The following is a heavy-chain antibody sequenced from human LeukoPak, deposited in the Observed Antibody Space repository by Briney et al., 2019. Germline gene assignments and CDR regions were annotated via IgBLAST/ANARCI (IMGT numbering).Heavy chain of an antibody. Sequence: ETLSLTCAVYGGSFSGYYWSWIRQPPGKGLEWVSSIFPSGGEIHYADSVKGRFTISRDNSKNTLYLQMNSLRAEDTAVYYCAKGGGFDWLNYYYMDVWGKGTTVIISS. V-gene: IGHV3-23*01. CDR3: AKGGGFDWLNYYYMDV. CDR1: GGSFSGYY. CDR2: IFPSGGEI. D-gene: IGHD3-9*01. J-gene: IGHJ6*03.